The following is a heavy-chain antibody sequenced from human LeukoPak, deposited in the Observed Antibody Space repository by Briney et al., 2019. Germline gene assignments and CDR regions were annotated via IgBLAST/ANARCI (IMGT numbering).Heavy chain of an antibody. CDR2: ISYDGSNK. J-gene: IGHJ4*02. CDR3: ARDSYYYDSSGCLDY. D-gene: IGHD3-22*01. V-gene: IGHV3-30*03. Sequence: GGSLRLSCTASDFAFTSSGMSWVRQAPGKGLEWVAVISYDGSNKYYADSVKGRFTISRDNSKNTLYLQMNSLRAEDTAVYYCARDSYYYDSSGCLDYWGQGTLVTVSS. CDR1: DFAFTSSG.